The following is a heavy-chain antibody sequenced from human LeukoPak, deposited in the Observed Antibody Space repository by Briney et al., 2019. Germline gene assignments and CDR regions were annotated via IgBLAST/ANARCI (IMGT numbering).Heavy chain of an antibody. CDR1: GGSISSYY. Sequence: PSETLSLTCTVSGGSISSYYWSWIRQPPGKGLEWIGYIYYSGSTNYNPSLKSRVTISVDTSKNQFSLKLSSVTAADTAVYYCARHKPRNSRGGIFDYWGQGTLVTVSS. D-gene: IGHD1-7*01. CDR2: IYYSGST. V-gene: IGHV4-59*08. J-gene: IGHJ4*02. CDR3: ARHKPRNSRGGIFDY.